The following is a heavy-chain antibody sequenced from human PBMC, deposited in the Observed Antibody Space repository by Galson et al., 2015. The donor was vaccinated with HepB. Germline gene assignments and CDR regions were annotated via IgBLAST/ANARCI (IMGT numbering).Heavy chain of an antibody. D-gene: IGHD2-2*01. CDR2: ISSSGSNI. CDR1: GFTFNDAW. V-gene: IGHV3-11*01. CDR3: AREVVVPAALFYFDY. Sequence: SLRLSCAASGFTFNDAWMSWLRQAPGKGLEWVSYISSSGSNIYYADSVKGRFTISRDNAKNSLYLQMNSLRAEDTAVYYCAREVVVPAALFYFDYWGQGTLVSVSS. J-gene: IGHJ4*02.